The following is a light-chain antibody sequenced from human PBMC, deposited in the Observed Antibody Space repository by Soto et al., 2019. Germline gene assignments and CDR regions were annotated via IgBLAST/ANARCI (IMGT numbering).Light chain of an antibody. CDR1: QSVGSN. CDR2: GAS. V-gene: IGKV3-15*01. CDR3: QHYNNWPWT. J-gene: IGKJ1*01. Sequence: EVLMTQSPATLSVSPGERATLSCRASQSVGSNLAWYQQKSGQVPRLLIFGASTRATGIPARFSGSGSRTEFTLTISSLQSEDFAVYYCQHYNNWPWTFGQETRVEI.